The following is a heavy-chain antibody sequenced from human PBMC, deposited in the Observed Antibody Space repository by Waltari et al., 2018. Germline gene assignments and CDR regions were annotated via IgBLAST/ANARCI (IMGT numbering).Heavy chain of an antibody. Sequence: QVQLQESGPGLVKPSQTLSLTCTVSGGSISSGSYYCTWIRQPAGKGLEWIGRIYASGSTNYNPSLKSRVTISVDTPRNQFSLKLTSVTAADTAVYYCARDTEYYYDDSGFVFDIWGQGTMVTVSS. CDR2: IYASGST. CDR3: ARDTEYYYDDSGFVFDI. D-gene: IGHD3-22*01. CDR1: GGSISSGSYY. J-gene: IGHJ3*02. V-gene: IGHV4-61*02.